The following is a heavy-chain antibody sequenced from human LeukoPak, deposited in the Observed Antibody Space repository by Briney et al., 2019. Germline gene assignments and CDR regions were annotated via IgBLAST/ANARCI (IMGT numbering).Heavy chain of an antibody. CDR3: AKDLFGYSSGWTFDY. CDR2: ISYDGSNK. D-gene: IGHD6-19*01. V-gene: IGHV3-30*18. J-gene: IGHJ4*02. CDR1: GFSFNNYG. Sequence: GRSLRLSCAASGFSFNNYGMHWVRQAPGKGLEWVAVISYDGSNKDYADSVKGRFTISRDNSKNTLYLQVNSLRAEDTAVYYCAKDLFGYSSGWTFDYWGQGTLVTVSS.